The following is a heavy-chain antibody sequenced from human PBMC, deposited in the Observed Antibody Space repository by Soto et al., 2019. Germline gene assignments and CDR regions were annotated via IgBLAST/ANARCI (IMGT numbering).Heavy chain of an antibody. J-gene: IGHJ4*02. CDR2: INAGNGNT. Sequence: QVQLVQSGAEEKKPGASVKVSCKASGYTFTNYAMHWVRQAPGQRLEWMGWINAGNGNTKYSQKFQGRVTITRDTSASTAYMELSSLRSEDSAVCYCARVSGYYRPDYWGQGTLVTVS. CDR1: GYTFTNYA. V-gene: IGHV1-3*05. CDR3: ARVSGYYRPDY. D-gene: IGHD5-12*01.